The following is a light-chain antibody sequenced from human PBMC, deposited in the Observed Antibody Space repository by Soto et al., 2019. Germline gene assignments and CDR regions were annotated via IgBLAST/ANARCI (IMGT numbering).Light chain of an antibody. V-gene: IGLV2-14*01. Sequence: QSVLTQPASVSGSPGQSITISCAGTSSDVGGYNYVSWYQQHPGKAPKLMIYEVTNRPSGVSNRFSGSKSGNTASLTISGLQAEDEADYYCNSYTTSYTYVFGTGTQLTVL. CDR3: NSYTTSYTYV. CDR1: SSDVGGYNY. CDR2: EVT. J-gene: IGLJ1*01.